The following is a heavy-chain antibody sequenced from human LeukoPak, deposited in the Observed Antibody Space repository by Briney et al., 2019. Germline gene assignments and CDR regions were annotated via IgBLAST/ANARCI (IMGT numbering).Heavy chain of an antibody. Sequence: GGSLRLSCAASGFTISSSYMSWVRQVPGKGLEWVSCIYGADTIYYADFVKDRFTISRDSNRNILYLQMNSLRADDTAVYYCARGARGAYFDYWGQGTLVTVSS. CDR2: IYGADTI. CDR3: ARGARGAYFDY. D-gene: IGHD4/OR15-4a*01. V-gene: IGHV3-66*01. CDR1: GFTISSSY. J-gene: IGHJ4*02.